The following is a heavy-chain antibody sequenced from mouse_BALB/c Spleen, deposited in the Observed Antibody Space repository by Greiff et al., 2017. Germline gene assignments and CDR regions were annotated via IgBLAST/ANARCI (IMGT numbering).Heavy chain of an antibody. CDR2: ISNGGGST. CDR3: ARHEGLKDWFAY. D-gene: IGHD1-3*01. Sequence: EVNLVESGGGLVQPGGSLKLSCAASGFTFSSYTMSWVRQTPEKRLEWVAYISNGGGSTYYPDTVKGRFTISRDNAKNTLYLQMSSLKSEDTAMYYCARHEGLKDWFAYWGQGTLVTVSA. CDR1: GFTFSSYT. J-gene: IGHJ3*01. V-gene: IGHV5-12-2*01.